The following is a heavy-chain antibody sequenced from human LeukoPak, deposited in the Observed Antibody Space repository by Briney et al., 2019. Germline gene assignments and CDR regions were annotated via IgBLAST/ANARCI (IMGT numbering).Heavy chain of an antibody. CDR1: GASIQNYY. V-gene: IGHV4-4*07. J-gene: IGHJ4*02. D-gene: IGHD2-15*01. CDR2: IYSFGMT. CDR3: ARDRAGDDSVVRLDY. Sequence: SETLSLTCSVTGASIQNYYWSWIRQPAGRGLEWIGRIYSFGMTDYNPSLTSRVTMSVDTSKNQFSLTLRSVTAADTAMYYCARDRAGDDSVVRLDYWGQGILVTVSS.